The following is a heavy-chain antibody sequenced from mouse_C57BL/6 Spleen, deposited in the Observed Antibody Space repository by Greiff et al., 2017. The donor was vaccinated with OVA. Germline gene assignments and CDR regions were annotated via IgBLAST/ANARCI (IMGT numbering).Heavy chain of an antibody. Sequence: VQLQQSGPELVKPGASVKISCKASGYAFSSSWMNWVKQRPGKGLEWIGRIYPGDGDTNYNGKFKGKATLTADKSSSTAYMQLSSLTSEDSAVYFCARGGDYGSSYWYFDVWGTGTTVTVSS. CDR3: ARGGDYGSSYWYFDV. CDR1: GYAFSSSW. J-gene: IGHJ1*03. V-gene: IGHV1-82*01. D-gene: IGHD1-1*01. CDR2: IYPGDGDT.